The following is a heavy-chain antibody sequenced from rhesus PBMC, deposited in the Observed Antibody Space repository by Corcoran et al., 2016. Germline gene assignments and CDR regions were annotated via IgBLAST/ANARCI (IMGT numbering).Heavy chain of an antibody. D-gene: IGHD1-26*01. V-gene: IGHV4-81*01. CDR2: IYFNSAGT. CDR1: GGSISGYF. CDR3: ARDSDDADWNNRFDV. J-gene: IGHJ5-1*01. Sequence: QLQESGPGLLKPSETLSITCTVDGGSISGYFWSWIRQFPGPGWEWIGNIYFNSAGTHYSPSLNGRVTISRGTSKIQFSLALTSLTAADTAIYYCARDSDDADWNNRFDVWGPGHLVTVSS.